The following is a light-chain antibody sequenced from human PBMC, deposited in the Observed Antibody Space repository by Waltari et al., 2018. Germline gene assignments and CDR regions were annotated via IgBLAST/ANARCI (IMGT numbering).Light chain of an antibody. CDR3: CSYTGTSNFDI. V-gene: IGLV2-11*01. J-gene: IGLJ2*01. CDR1: SNDVGRFNY. Sequence: QSALTQPRSVSASPGQSVTISCTGTSNDVGRFNYVSWYQQHSGKAPKLIIYDVTRRPSGVPLRFSGSKSGNTASLTISGLQAEDEADYYCCSYTGTSNFDIFGGGTKVTVL. CDR2: DVT.